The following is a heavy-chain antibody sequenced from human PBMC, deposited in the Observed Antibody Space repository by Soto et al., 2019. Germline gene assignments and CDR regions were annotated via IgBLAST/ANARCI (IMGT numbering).Heavy chain of an antibody. Sequence: PGGSLRLSCVESGITFNTYWMIWVRQAPGKGLEWVADIKEDGSQKNYVDSVKGRFTISRDNAKNSLSLQMNSLRVEDTAMYYCARPEIPTRSSDYDYPFDHWGQGTLVTVSS. J-gene: IGHJ4*02. CDR2: IKEDGSQK. V-gene: IGHV3-7*02. CDR1: GITFNTYW. CDR3: ARPEIPTRSSDYDYPFDH. D-gene: IGHD3-22*01.